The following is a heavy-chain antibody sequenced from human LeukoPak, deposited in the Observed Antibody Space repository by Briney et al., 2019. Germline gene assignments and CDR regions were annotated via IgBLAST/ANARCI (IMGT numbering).Heavy chain of an antibody. J-gene: IGHJ4*02. V-gene: IGHV1-2*02. CDR3: ARDGTVVSKRRFDY. D-gene: IGHD4-23*01. CDR1: GYTFTGYY. CDR2: INPNSGGT. Sequence: SVKVSCKASGYTFTGYYMHWVRQAPGQGLEWMGWINPNSGGTNYAQKFQGRVTMTRDTSISTAYMELSRLRSDDTAVYYCARDGTVVSKRRFDYWGQGTLVTVSS.